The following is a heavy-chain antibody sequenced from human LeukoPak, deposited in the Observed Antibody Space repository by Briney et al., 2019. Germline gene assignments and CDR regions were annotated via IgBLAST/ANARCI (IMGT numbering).Heavy chain of an antibody. J-gene: IGHJ5*02. CDR2: ISYDGSK. CDR1: GFIFSSYG. V-gene: IGHV3-30*03. D-gene: IGHD3-10*01. Sequence: GGSLRLSCAASGFIFSSYGMHWVRQAPGKGLEWVAVISYDGSKYYADSVKGRFTISRDNSKNTLYLQMNSLRAEDTAVYYCARGEKYYYGLNWFDPWGQGTLVTVSS. CDR3: ARGEKYYYGLNWFDP.